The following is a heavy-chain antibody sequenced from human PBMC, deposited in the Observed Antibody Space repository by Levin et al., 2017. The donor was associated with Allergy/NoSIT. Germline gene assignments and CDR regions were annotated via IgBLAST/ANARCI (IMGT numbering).Heavy chain of an antibody. V-gene: IGHV3-23*01. D-gene: IGHD6-6*01. J-gene: IGHJ4*02. CDR1: GFTFSSYA. CDR2: ISGSGGST. Sequence: QSGGSLRLSCAASGFTFSSYAMSWVRQAPGKGLEWVSAISGSGGSTYYADSVKGRFTISRDNSKNTLYLQMNSLRAEDTAVYYCAKDLLTEDWIVAARGGKGRGIDYWGQGTLVTVSS. CDR3: AKDLLTEDWIVAARGGKGRGIDY.